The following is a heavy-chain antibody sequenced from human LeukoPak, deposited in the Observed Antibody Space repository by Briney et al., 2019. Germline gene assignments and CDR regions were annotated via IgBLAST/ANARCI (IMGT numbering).Heavy chain of an antibody. CDR2: INHSGST. CDR3: ARVGWLGYFDY. J-gene: IGHJ4*02. CDR1: GGSISSGGYY. Sequence: PSETLSLTCTVSGGSISSGGYYWSWIRQPPGKGLEWIGEINHSGSTNYNPSLKSRVTISVDTSKNQFSLKLSSVTAADTAVYYCARVGWLGYFDYWGQGTLVTVSS. D-gene: IGHD3-9*01. V-gene: IGHV4-39*07.